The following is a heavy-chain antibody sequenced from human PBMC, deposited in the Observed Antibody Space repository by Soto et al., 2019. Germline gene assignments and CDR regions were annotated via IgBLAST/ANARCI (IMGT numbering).Heavy chain of an antibody. CDR1: GGSISSSTYY. CDR3: ARHPAYYDGSGYYHWFDP. J-gene: IGHJ5*02. CDR2: IYHSGNT. D-gene: IGHD3-22*01. V-gene: IGHV4-39*01. Sequence: PSETLSLTCTVSGGSISSSTYYWGWIRQPPGKGLEWIGTIYHSGNTYYNPPLKSRVTVSVDTSKNQISLKLISVTAADTAVYYCARHPAYYDGSGYYHWFDPWGQGTQVTVSS.